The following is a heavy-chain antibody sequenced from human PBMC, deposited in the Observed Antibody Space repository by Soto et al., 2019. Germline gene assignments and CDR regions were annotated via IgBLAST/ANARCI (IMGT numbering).Heavy chain of an antibody. CDR2: INHSGST. CDR1: GGSFSGYY. V-gene: IGHV4-34*01. D-gene: IGHD2-15*01. Sequence: SETLSLTCAVYGGSFSGYYWSWIRQPPGKGLEWIGEINHSGSTNYNPSLKRRVTISVDTSKNQFSLKLSSVTAADTAVYYCARILQCSGGSCSNMDVWGKGTTVTVSS. CDR3: ARILQCSGGSCSNMDV. J-gene: IGHJ6*03.